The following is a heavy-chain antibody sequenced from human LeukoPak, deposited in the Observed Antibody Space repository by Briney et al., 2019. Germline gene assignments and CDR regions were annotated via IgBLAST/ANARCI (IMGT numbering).Heavy chain of an antibody. Sequence: SETLSLTCTVSGGSISSYYWSWIRQPPGKGLEWIGYMYYSGSTNYNPSLKSRVTISVDTSKNQFSLKLSSVTAADTAVYYCARGEMATGSDYWGQGTLVTVSS. CDR3: ARGEMATGSDY. CDR1: GGSISSYY. J-gene: IGHJ4*02. V-gene: IGHV4-59*12. CDR2: MYYSGST. D-gene: IGHD5-24*01.